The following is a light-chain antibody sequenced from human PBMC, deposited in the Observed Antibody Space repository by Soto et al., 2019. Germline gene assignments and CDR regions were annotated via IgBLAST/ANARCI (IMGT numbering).Light chain of an antibody. CDR1: QSISSSY. CDR3: QQYGSSSWT. J-gene: IGKJ1*01. Sequence: EIVLTQSPGTLSLSPGKRATLSCRASQSISSSYLAWYQQRPGQAPRLLIYGASRRATGIPDRFSGSGSGTESTLTISRLEPEDFAVYYCQQYGSSSWTFGQATKVEIK. CDR2: GAS. V-gene: IGKV3-20*01.